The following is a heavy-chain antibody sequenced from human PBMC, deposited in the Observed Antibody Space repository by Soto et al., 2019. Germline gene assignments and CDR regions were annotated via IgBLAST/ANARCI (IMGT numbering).Heavy chain of an antibody. V-gene: IGHV6-1*01. J-gene: IGHJ3*01. CDR2: TYYRSKWFH. Sequence: SQTLSLTCAISGDSVSRDITSWNCIKQSPSRGLEWLGRTYYRSKWFHDYAASVKSRITINPDTSKNQFSLELNSMTPEDTAVYYCARGNALDVWGQGTVVTVSS. CDR1: GDSVSRDITS. D-gene: IGHD3-10*01. CDR3: ARGNALDV.